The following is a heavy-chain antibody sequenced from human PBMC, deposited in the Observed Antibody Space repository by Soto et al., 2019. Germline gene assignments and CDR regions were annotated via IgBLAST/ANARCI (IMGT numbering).Heavy chain of an antibody. D-gene: IGHD6-6*01. Sequence: QVQLVQSGAEVKKPGSSVKVSCKASGGTFSSYTISWVRQAPGQGLEWMGRIIPILGIANYAQKFQGRVTITADKSTSKAYMELSSLRSEDTAVYYCAREGGSSSSPFAFDIWGQGTMVTVSS. V-gene: IGHV1-69*08. CDR1: GGTFSSYT. CDR3: AREGGSSSSPFAFDI. J-gene: IGHJ3*02. CDR2: IIPILGIA.